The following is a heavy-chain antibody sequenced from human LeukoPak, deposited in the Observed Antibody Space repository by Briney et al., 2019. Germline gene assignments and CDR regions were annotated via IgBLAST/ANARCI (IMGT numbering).Heavy chain of an antibody. Sequence: PSETLSLTCTVSGGSISSYYWSWIRQPPGKGLEWTGYIYYSGSTNYNPSLKSRVTISVDTSKNQFSLKLSSVTAADTAVYYCARGTLLWFGGTAWFDPWGQGTLVTVSS. J-gene: IGHJ5*02. CDR3: ARGTLLWFGGTAWFDP. CDR1: GGSISSYY. D-gene: IGHD3-10*01. CDR2: IYYSGST. V-gene: IGHV4-59*01.